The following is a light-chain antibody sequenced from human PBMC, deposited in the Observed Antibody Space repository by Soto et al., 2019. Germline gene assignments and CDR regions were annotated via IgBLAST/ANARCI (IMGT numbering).Light chain of an antibody. CDR3: QQYNSYSEA. V-gene: IGKV1-5*03. CDR1: QTISSW. J-gene: IGKJ1*01. Sequence: DIQMTQSPSTLSGSVGESVTITCRARQTISSWLAWYQQKPGKAPKLLIYKASTLKSGVPSRFSGSGSGTEFTLTISSLQPDDFATYYCQQYNSYSEAFGQGTKVELK. CDR2: KAS.